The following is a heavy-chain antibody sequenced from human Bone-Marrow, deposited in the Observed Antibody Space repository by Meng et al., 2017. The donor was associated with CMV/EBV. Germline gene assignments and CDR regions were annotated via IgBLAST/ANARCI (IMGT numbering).Heavy chain of an antibody. CDR3: ATSPRLRFLEWLPLDY. V-gene: IGHV1-2*02. J-gene: IGHJ4*02. CDR1: GSTFTGYY. Sequence: SGSTFTGYYMHWVRQAPGQGLEWMGWINPNSGGTNYAQKFQGRVTMTRDTSISTAYMELSRLRSDDTAVYYCATSPRLRFLEWLPLDYWGQGTLVTVSS. D-gene: IGHD3-3*01. CDR2: INPNSGGT.